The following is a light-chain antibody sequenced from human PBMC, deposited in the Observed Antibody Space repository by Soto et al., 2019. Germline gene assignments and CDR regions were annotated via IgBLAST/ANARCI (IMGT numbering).Light chain of an antibody. CDR2: DVS. Sequence: QSALTQPRSVSGSPGQSVTISCTGTRLEIGYNNHVTWYQHHPGKAHKLMIYDVSKRPSGIPDRFSGSKSGDTASLHISGLQAEDEADYYYYSYSGNYEVFGTGTKLTVL. CDR1: RLEIGYNNH. CDR3: YSYSGNYEV. V-gene: IGLV2-11*01. J-gene: IGLJ1*01.